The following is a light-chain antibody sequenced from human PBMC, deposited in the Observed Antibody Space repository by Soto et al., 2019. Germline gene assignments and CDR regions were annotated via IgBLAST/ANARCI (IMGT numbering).Light chain of an antibody. CDR1: QGISTY. CDR2: GAS. V-gene: IGKV1-9*01. J-gene: IGKJ2*01. Sequence: DIQLTQSPSFLSASVGDRVTITCRASQGISTYLAWYLQRPGKAPKLLIYGASTLPSGVPSRFSGSGSGTEFTLTISSLQPEDFGTYSCQQLNSDWYAFGQGTKLEIK. CDR3: QQLNSDWYA.